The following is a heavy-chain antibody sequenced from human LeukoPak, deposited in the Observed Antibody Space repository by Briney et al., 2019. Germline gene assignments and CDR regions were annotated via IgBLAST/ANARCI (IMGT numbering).Heavy chain of an antibody. D-gene: IGHD3-10*01. Sequence: GGSLRLSCAASGFTFSYNWMHWVRQAPGKGLVWVSRISSDGRTTHYADSVKGRFTISGDSAKNTLFLRMNDLRAEDTAVYYCLGYYSGSPNWGQGTLVTVSS. V-gene: IGHV3-74*01. CDR1: GFTFSYNW. J-gene: IGHJ4*02. CDR3: LGYYSGSPN. CDR2: ISSDGRTT.